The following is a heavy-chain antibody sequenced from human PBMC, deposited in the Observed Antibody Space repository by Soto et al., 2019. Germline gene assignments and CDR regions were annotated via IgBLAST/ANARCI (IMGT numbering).Heavy chain of an antibody. D-gene: IGHD5-12*01. CDR3: ARGAGKYSGYALCDY. V-gene: IGHV1-3*01. J-gene: IGHJ4*02. Sequence: ASVKVSCKASGYTFTSYAMHWVRQAPGQRLEWMGWINAGNGNTKYSQKFQGRVTITRDTSASTAYMELSSLRSEDTAVYYCARGAGKYSGYALCDYWGQGTLVTVSS. CDR2: INAGNGNT. CDR1: GYTFTSYA.